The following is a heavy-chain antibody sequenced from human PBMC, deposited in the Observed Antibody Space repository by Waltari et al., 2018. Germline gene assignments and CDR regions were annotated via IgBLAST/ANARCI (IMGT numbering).Heavy chain of an antibody. Sequence: EVQLVESGGGLVQPGGSLRLSCAASGFTLSDHYLDWVRQAPGKGLEGVGRIRRKAKGYTTEYAASVKGRFSISRDDSNNSVYLQMNSLKTEDTAVYYCARDLAVGAGDYYHYMDVWGKGTTVTVSS. J-gene: IGHJ6*03. D-gene: IGHD1-26*01. CDR2: IRRKAKGYTT. CDR3: ARDLAVGAGDYYHYMDV. CDR1: GFTLSDHY. V-gene: IGHV3-72*01.